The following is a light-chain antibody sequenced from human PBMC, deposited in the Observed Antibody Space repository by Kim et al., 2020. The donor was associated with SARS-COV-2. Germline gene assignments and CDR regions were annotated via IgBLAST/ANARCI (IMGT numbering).Light chain of an antibody. CDR1: QSVSSN. Sequence: EIVMTQSPATLSVSPRERATLSCRASQSVSSNLAWYQQKPGQAPRLLIYGASTRATGIPARFSGSGSGTEFTLTISSLQSEDFAVYYCQQYNNCPITFGQGTRLEIK. CDR2: GAS. CDR3: QQYNNCPIT. V-gene: IGKV3-15*01. J-gene: IGKJ5*01.